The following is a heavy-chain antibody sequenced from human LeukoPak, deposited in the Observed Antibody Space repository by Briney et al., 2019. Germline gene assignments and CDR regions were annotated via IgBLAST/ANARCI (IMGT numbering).Heavy chain of an antibody. CDR3: ARAKYGGYLYFEY. CDR1: GFTFSDYY. Sequence: GGSLRLSCAASGFTFSDYYMSWIRQAPGKGLEWVSYISSSSDTNYADSVKGRFTISRDNAKNSLYVQMNSLRAEDTAVYYCARAKYGGYLYFEYWGQGTLVTVSS. D-gene: IGHD5-12*01. CDR2: ISSSSDT. V-gene: IGHV3-11*05. J-gene: IGHJ4*02.